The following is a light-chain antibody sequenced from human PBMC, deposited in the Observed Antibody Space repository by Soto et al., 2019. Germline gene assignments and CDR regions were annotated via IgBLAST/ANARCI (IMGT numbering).Light chain of an antibody. J-gene: IGLJ2*01. Sequence: QSALTQPASVSGSPGQSITISCTGTSSGVGGYNYVSWYQQHPGKAPKLMIYDVSNRPSGVSNRFSGSKSGNTASLTISGLQAEDEAHYYCSSYTSSSTLVVFGGGTKLTVL. CDR2: DVS. CDR1: SSGVGGYNY. V-gene: IGLV2-14*01. CDR3: SSYTSSSTLVV.